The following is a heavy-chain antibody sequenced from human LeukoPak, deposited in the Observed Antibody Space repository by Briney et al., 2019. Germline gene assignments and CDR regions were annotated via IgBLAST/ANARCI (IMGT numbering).Heavy chain of an antibody. J-gene: IGHJ3*02. CDR1: GFTVSSNY. CDR2: ISSSSSYI. V-gene: IGHV3-21*01. Sequence: GGSLRLSCAASGFTVSSNYMNWVRQAPGKGLEWVSSISSSSSYIYYADSVKGRFTISRDNAKNSLYLQMNSLRAEDTAVYYCARGFPFAFDIWGQGTMVTVSS. D-gene: IGHD2-21*01. CDR3: ARGFPFAFDI.